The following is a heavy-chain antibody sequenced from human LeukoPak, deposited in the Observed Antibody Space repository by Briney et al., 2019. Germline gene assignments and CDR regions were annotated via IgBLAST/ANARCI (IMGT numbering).Heavy chain of an antibody. V-gene: IGHV3-15*01. CDR1: GFTFSNAW. Sequence: PGGSLRLSCAASGFTFSNAWMSWVRQAPGKGLEWVGRIKSRGDGRTKYYAAPVQGRFTISRNDSKNQLYLQMNSLKTEDTAVYYCTTVSSGYSSGWYVGPIDYWGQGTLVTVSS. CDR3: TTVSSGYSSGWYVGPIDY. J-gene: IGHJ4*02. D-gene: IGHD6-19*01. CDR2: IKSRGDGRTK.